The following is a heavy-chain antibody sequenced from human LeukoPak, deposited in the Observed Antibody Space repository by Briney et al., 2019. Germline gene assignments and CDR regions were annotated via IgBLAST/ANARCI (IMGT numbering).Heavy chain of an antibody. CDR3: AKVRPPEKGDP. D-gene: IGHD1-14*01. CDR2: IWYDGSNK. Sequence: GGSLRLSCAASGFTFSSYGMHWVRQAPGKGLEWVAVIWYDGSNKYYADSVKGRFTISRDNSKNTLYLQMNSLRAEDTAVYYCAKVRPPEKGDPLGQGTLVTVSS. CDR1: GFTFSSYG. J-gene: IGHJ5*02. V-gene: IGHV3-33*06.